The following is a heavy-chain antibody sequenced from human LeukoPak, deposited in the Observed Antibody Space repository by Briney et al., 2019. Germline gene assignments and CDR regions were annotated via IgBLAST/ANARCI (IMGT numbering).Heavy chain of an antibody. J-gene: IGHJ6*03. D-gene: IGHD5-24*01. CDR2: ISSSGSTI. Sequence: HAGGSLRLSCAASGFTFSSYSMNWVRQAPGKGLEWVSYISSSGSTIYYADSVKGRFTISRDNAKNSLYLQMNSLRAEDTAVYYCARLPVEMATIGGRDLGYYYYMDVWGKGTTVTVSS. CDR1: GFTFSSYS. CDR3: ARLPVEMATIGGRDLGYYYYMDV. V-gene: IGHV3-48*04.